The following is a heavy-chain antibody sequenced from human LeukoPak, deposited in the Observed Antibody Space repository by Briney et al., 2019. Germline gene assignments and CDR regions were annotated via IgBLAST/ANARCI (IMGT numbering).Heavy chain of an antibody. V-gene: IGHV4-39*01. D-gene: IGHD3-3*01. J-gene: IGHJ5*02. CDR3: ARPHIYDFWSGYSNWFDP. CDR1: GGSISSSSYY. Sequence: PSETLSLTCTVSGGSISSSSYYWGWIRQPPGKGLEWIGSIYHSGSTYYNPSLKSRVTISVDTSKNQFSLKLSSVTAADTAVYYCARPHIYDFWSGYSNWFDPWGQGTLVTVSS. CDR2: IYHSGST.